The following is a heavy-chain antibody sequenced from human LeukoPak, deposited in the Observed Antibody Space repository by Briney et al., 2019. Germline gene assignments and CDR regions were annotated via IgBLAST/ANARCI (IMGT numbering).Heavy chain of an antibody. V-gene: IGHV4-38-2*02. CDR1: GYSISSGYY. J-gene: IGHJ3*02. Sequence: PSETLSLTCTVSGYSISSGYYWGWIRQPPGKGLEWIGSIYHSGSTYYNPSLKSRVTISVDTSKNQFSLKLSSVTAADTAVYYCARTQEGDSSGYYYLAFDIWGQGTMVTVSS. D-gene: IGHD3-22*01. CDR2: IYHSGST. CDR3: ARTQEGDSSGYYYLAFDI.